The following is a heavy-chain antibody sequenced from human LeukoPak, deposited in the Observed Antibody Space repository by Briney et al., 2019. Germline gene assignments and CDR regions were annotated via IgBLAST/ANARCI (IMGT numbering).Heavy chain of an antibody. D-gene: IGHD3-10*01. V-gene: IGHV4-34*09. CDR1: GGSFSGYY. CDR3: VREPRYYYGSGSYQWFDP. Sequence: PSETLSLTCAVYGGSFSGYYWSWIRQPPGKGLEWIGEINHSGSTNYNPSLKSRVTISVDTSKNQFSLKLSSVTAADTAVYYCVREPRYYYGSGSYQWFDPWGQGTLVTVSS. CDR2: INHSGST. J-gene: IGHJ5*02.